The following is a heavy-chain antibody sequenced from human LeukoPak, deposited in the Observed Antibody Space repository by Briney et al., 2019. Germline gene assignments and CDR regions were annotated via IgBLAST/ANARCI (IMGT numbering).Heavy chain of an antibody. CDR1: GFTFSSYA. V-gene: IGHV3-23*01. Sequence: PGGSLSLSCAAAGFTFSSYAMSWVRQAAGKGLEWVAGNSSSGDRTYYADPVKGRFTISRDNSKNTLYLQMNSLRAEDTAVYYCAKEKTGYSSSPSDFDYWGQGTLVTVSS. J-gene: IGHJ4*02. D-gene: IGHD6-13*01. CDR2: NSSSGDRT. CDR3: AKEKTGYSSSPSDFDY.